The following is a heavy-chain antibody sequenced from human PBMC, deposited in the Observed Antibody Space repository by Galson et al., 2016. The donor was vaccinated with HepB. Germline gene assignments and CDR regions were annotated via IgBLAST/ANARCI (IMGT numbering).Heavy chain of an antibody. CDR1: GGSISNYY. D-gene: IGHD3-10*01. CDR3: ARARYYGSETMDY. CDR2: IYYSGTT. J-gene: IGHJ4*02. Sequence: LSLTCTVSGGSISNYYWTWIRQPPGKGLEWIGYIYYSGTTNCNPSLKSRVTISVDPPKNQFSLKLSSVTTADTAVYYCARARYYGSETMDYWGQGTLVTVSS. V-gene: IGHV4-59*01.